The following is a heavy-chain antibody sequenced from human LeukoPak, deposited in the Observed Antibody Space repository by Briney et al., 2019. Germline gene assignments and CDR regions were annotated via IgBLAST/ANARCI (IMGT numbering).Heavy chain of an antibody. Sequence: AETLSLTCTASGVSITSYYWSWIRQPPGKGLEWIGYTYDSGSTNYNPSLKSRGTISIDTSKNQFSLKLSSVTAADTAVYYCARQAGWFAPGSRNSFDYWGQGTLVTVSS. CDR2: TYDSGST. J-gene: IGHJ4*02. D-gene: IGHD3-10*01. V-gene: IGHV4-59*08. CDR1: GVSITSYY. CDR3: ARQAGWFAPGSRNSFDY.